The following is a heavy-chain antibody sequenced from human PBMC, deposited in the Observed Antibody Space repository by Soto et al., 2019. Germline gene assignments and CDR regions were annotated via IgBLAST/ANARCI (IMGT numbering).Heavy chain of an antibody. J-gene: IGHJ4*02. D-gene: IGHD6-13*01. CDR2: IKHSGST. CDR1: GGSFSGYY. CDR3: ARRDRYPQPIAAAGKGTFDY. Sequence: QVQLQQWGAGLLKPSETLSLTCAVYGGSFSGYYWSWIRQPPGKGLEWIGEIKHSGSTNYNPSLKGRVTISVDTSKNKCSLKLSSVTAGDTAVSYCARRDRYPQPIAAAGKGTFDYWGQRTLFTFSS. V-gene: IGHV4-34*01.